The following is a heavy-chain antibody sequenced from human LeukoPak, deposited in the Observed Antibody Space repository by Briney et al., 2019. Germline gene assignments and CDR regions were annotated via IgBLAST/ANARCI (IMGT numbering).Heavy chain of an antibody. Sequence: GGSLRLSCAASGFAVASNYMSWVRQAPEKGLEWVSILYSAGATYYADSVRGRFTITRDTSKNTLNLQMNSLRADDTAIYYCGSGEVGVRKFYSDPFHYWGQGTLVTVSS. J-gene: IGHJ4*02. CDR3: GSGEVGVRKFYSDPFHY. CDR2: LYSAGAT. V-gene: IGHV3-53*01. D-gene: IGHD2-15*01. CDR1: GFAVASNY.